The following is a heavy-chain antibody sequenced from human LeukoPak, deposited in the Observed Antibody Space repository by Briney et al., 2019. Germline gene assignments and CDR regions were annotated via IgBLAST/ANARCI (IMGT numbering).Heavy chain of an antibody. D-gene: IGHD3-22*01. V-gene: IGHV1-18*01. Sequence: ASVKVSCKASGYTFTSYGISWVRQAPGQGLEWMGWISAYNGNTNYAQKLQGRVTMTADTSTSTAYMELRSLRSEDTAVYYCARDRGTYYYDSSGYYDQWGQGTLVTVSS. J-gene: IGHJ4*02. CDR3: ARDRGTYYYDSSGYYDQ. CDR2: ISAYNGNT. CDR1: GYTFTSYG.